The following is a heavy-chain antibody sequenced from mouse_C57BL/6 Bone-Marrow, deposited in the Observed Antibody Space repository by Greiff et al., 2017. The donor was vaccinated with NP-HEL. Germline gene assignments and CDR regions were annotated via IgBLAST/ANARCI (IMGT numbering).Heavy chain of an antibody. D-gene: IGHD1-1*01. J-gene: IGHJ1*03. CDR1: EYEFPSHD. CDR2: INSDGGST. Sequence: EVHLVESGGGLVQPGESLKLSCESNEYEFPSHDMSWVRKTPEKRLELVAAINSDGGSTYYPDTMERRFIISRDSTKKTLYLQMSSLRSEDTALYYCARQRYYGRYWYFDVWGTGTTVTVSS. CDR3: ARQRYYGRYWYFDV. V-gene: IGHV5-2*01.